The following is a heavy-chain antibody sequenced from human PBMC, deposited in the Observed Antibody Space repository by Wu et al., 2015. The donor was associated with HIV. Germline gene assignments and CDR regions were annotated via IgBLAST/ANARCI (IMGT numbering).Heavy chain of an antibody. D-gene: IGHD3-10*01. J-gene: IGHJ6*02. Sequence: QVQLVQSGAEVKKPGSSVKVSCKAPGGTFSNSAFSWVRQAPGQGLEWMGGIVPSLGTADHTQTFQDRITVTADASTDTTYMELSRLKSDDTAVYYCATVRGYGSGNIRSHYGMDVWGQGTTVTVSS. V-gene: IGHV1-69*11. CDR2: IVPSLGTA. CDR1: GGTFSNSA. CDR3: ATVRGYGSGNIRSHYGMDV.